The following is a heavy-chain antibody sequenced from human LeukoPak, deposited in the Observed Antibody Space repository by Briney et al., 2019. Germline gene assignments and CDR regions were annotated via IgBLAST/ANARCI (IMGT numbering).Heavy chain of an antibody. Sequence: NPSETLSLTCAVYGGSFSDYYWTWIRQPPGKGLEWIGEINHSGSTNYNPSLRSRITISVDTSKNQFSLKLSSVTAADTAVYYCARGPSTYNYAYYFYMDVWGKGTTVTVSS. CDR2: INHSGST. CDR3: ARGPSTYNYAYYFYMDV. D-gene: IGHD5-18*01. CDR1: GGSFSDYY. V-gene: IGHV4-34*01. J-gene: IGHJ6*03.